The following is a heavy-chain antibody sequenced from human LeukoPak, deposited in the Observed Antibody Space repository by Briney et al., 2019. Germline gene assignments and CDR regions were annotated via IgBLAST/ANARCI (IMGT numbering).Heavy chain of an antibody. CDR3: ASLPFIVVVPAAMGDYYYGMDV. Sequence: SETLSLTCAVSGGSISSGGYSWSWIRQPPGKGPESVGYTYRSGNTYYNPSLKSRVTISVDRAKNQFSLKLSSVTAADTAVYYCASLPFIVVVPAAMGDYYYGMDVWGKGTTVTVSS. CDR1: GGSISSGGYS. J-gene: IGHJ6*04. CDR2: TYRSGNT. V-gene: IGHV4-30-2*01. D-gene: IGHD2-2*01.